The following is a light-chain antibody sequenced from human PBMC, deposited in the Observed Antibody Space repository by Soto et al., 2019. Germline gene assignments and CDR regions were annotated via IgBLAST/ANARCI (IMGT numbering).Light chain of an antibody. Sequence: DIQMPQSPSSVSASVGDRVTITCRASQGISSWLAWYQQKAGKAPKLLIYAASSLQSGVPSRFSGSGSVTDFTLPISSLQPEDFAAYYWHQANCFPWTFGQGTKVEIK. J-gene: IGKJ1*01. CDR3: HQANCFPWT. V-gene: IGKV1-12*02. CDR2: AAS. CDR1: QGISSW.